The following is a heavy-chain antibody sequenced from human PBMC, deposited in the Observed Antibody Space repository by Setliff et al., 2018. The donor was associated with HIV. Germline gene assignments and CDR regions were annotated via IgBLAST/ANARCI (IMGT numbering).Heavy chain of an antibody. Sequence: ASVKVSCKASGYMFTSYAVVWVRQAPGQGFEWMGWISAYNGDTNYAQKFQGRVTITRDTSASTAYMELSSLRSEDTAVYYCARDGLTVPYCGGDCYDWYFDLWDRGTLVTVSS. D-gene: IGHD2-21*02. V-gene: IGHV1-18*01. CDR1: GYMFTSYA. CDR3: ARDGLTVPYCGGDCYDWYFDL. CDR2: ISAYNGDT. J-gene: IGHJ2*01.